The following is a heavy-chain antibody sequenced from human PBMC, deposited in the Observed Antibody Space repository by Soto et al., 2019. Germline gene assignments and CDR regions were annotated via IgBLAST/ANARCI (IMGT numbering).Heavy chain of an antibody. D-gene: IGHD3-9*01. V-gene: IGHV3-30*18. J-gene: IGHJ4*02. CDR2: ISYDGSNK. CDR3: AKLYFASSPYYYDH. CDR1: GFTFSSYG. Sequence: GGSLRLSCAASGFTFSSYGMHWVRQAPGKGLEWVAVISYDGSNKYYADSVKGRFTISRDNSKNTLYLQMKSLRAEDTAVYYCAKLYFASSPYYYDHWGQGTLVTVSS.